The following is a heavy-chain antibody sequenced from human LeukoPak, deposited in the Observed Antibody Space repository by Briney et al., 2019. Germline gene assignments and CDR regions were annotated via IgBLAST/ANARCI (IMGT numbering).Heavy chain of an antibody. V-gene: IGHV4-34*01. J-gene: IGHJ3*02. Sequence: SETLSLTCAVYGGSFSGYYWSWIRQPPGKGLEWIGEINHSGSTNHDPPLKSRVTISVDTSKNQFSLKLSSVTAADTAVYYCARAVGYLDAFDIWGQGTMVTVSS. CDR3: ARAVGYLDAFDI. CDR2: INHSGST. D-gene: IGHD2-15*01. CDR1: GGSFSGYY.